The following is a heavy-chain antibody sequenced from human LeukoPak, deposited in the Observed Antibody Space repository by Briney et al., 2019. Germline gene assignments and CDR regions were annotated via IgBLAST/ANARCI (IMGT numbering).Heavy chain of an antibody. Sequence: PSETLSLTCTVSGGSISSGDYYWSWIRQPPGKGLEWIGYIYYSGSTYYNPSLKSRVTISVDTSKNQLSLKLSSVTAADTAVYYCARAYCSGGSCYGYYFDYWGQGTLVTVSS. D-gene: IGHD2-15*01. CDR1: GGSISSGDYY. V-gene: IGHV4-30-4*01. CDR2: IYYSGST. J-gene: IGHJ4*02. CDR3: ARAYCSGGSCYGYYFDY.